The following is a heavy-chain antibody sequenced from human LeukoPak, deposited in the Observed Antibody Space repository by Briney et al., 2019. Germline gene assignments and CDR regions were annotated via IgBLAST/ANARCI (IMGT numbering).Heavy chain of an antibody. Sequence: SETLSLTCAVYGGSFSGYYWSWIRQPPGKGLEWIGSIYHSGSTYYNPSLKSRVTISVDTSKNQFSLKLSSVTAADTAVYYCARRDSGSYYPYWGQGTLVTVSS. CDR3: ARRDSGSYYPY. CDR1: GGSFSGYY. J-gene: IGHJ4*02. D-gene: IGHD1-26*01. V-gene: IGHV4-34*01. CDR2: IYHSGST.